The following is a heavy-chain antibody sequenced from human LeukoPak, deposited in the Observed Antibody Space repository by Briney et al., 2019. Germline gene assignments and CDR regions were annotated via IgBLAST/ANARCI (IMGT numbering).Heavy chain of an antibody. V-gene: IGHV4-31*11. Sequence: PSETLSLTCAVYGGSFSGYYWSWIRQHPGKGLEWIGYIYYSGSTYYNPSLKSRVTISVDTSKNQFSLKLSSVTAADTAVYYCARSTVQFASAFDYWGQGTLVTVSS. D-gene: IGHD4-17*01. CDR3: ARSTVQFASAFDY. J-gene: IGHJ4*02. CDR1: GGSFSGYY. CDR2: IYYSGST.